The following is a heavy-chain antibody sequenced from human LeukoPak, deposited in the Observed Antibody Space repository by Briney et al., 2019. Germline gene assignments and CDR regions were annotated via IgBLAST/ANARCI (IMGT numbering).Heavy chain of an antibody. CDR1: GFTFSDYY. J-gene: IGHJ4*02. V-gene: IGHV3-66*01. CDR2: IYSGGST. D-gene: IGHD3-22*01. Sequence: GGSLRLSCAASGFTFSDYYMSWVRQAPGKGLEWVSVIYSGGSTYYADSVKGRFTISRDNSKNTLYLQMNSLRAEDTAVYYCARVTYYYDAADYWGQGTLVTVSS. CDR3: ARVTYYYDAADY.